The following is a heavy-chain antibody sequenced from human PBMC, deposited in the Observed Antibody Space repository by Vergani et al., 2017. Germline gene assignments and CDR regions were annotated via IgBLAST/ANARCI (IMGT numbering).Heavy chain of an antibody. V-gene: IGHV1-69*08. CDR2: IIPVLGKT. CDR3: ARDHHDSSGYYHQ. J-gene: IGHJ4*02. D-gene: IGHD3-22*01. Sequence: QVQLVQSGAEVKKPGSSVKVSCKASGATFRSNTISWVRQVPGQGLEWMGRIIPVLGKTKYAQDFQGRLTITADTSTSTAYMELTSLRSQDTAVYYCARDHHDSSGYYHQWGQGTLVTVSS. CDR1: GATFRSNT.